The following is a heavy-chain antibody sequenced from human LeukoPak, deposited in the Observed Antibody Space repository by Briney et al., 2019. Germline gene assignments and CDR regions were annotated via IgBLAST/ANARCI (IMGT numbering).Heavy chain of an antibody. CDR1: GFAFSTFP. V-gene: IGHV3-64D*06. CDR2: ISRNGDTT. CDR3: VKALTDDAFDI. J-gene: IGHJ3*02. Sequence: GGSLRLSCSASGFAFSTFPMHWVRQAPGKGLEYFSAISRNGDTTYYADSVKGRFTISRDNSKNTLYLQMSSLRPEDTAVYYCVKALTDDAFDIWGQGTMVTVSS.